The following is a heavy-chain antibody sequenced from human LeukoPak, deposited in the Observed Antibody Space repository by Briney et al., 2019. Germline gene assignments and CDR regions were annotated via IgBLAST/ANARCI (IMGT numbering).Heavy chain of an antibody. Sequence: PGGSLRLSCAASGFTFSSYGMHWVRQAPGKRLEWVAVISYDGSIQYYADSVNGRFTISRDSSKNTLYLQMNSLGAEDTAVYYCAREPRRYFDYWGQGTLVTVSS. J-gene: IGHJ4*02. CDR3: AREPRRYFDY. D-gene: IGHD1-14*01. CDR2: ISYDGSIQ. V-gene: IGHV3-30*03. CDR1: GFTFSSYG.